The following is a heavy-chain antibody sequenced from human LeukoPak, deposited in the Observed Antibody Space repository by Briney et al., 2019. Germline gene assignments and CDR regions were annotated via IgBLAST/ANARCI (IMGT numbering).Heavy chain of an antibody. CDR2: ISPSGGST. D-gene: IGHD5-24*01. CDR1: GYTFTSNY. CDR3: ARDNSVRDEAWWFNP. V-gene: IGHV1-46*01. Sequence: GASVKVSCKASGYTFTSNYMHWVRQAPGQGPEWMGVISPSGGSTTYPQKFHGRVTLTRDMSTSTHYLEVSSLRSEDTAVYYCARDNSVRDEAWWFNPWGQGTLVTVSS. J-gene: IGHJ5*02.